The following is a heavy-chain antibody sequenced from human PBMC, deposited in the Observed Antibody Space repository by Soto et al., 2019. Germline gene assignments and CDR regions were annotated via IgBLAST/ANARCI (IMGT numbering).Heavy chain of an antibody. CDR1: GFTFSSYA. Sequence: PGGSLRLSCAASGFTFSSYAMSWVRQAPGKGLKWVSAISSSSSYTYYADSVKGRFTISRDNAKNSLYLQMNSLRAEDTAVYYCARENDYGDRGAFDIWGQGTMVTVSS. CDR3: ARENDYGDRGAFDI. CDR2: ISSSSSYT. J-gene: IGHJ3*02. V-gene: IGHV3-21*01. D-gene: IGHD4-17*01.